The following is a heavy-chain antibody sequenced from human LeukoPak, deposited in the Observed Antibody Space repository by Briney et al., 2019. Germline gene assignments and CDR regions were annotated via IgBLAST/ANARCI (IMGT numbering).Heavy chain of an antibody. D-gene: IGHD3-22*01. CDR2: INPTGGST. V-gene: IGHV1-46*01. Sequence: ASVKVSCKASGYTFTSYYMHWVRQAPGQGLEWMGLINPTGGSTGYAQKFQGRVTMTTDTSTSTAYMELRSLRSDDTAVYYCARDQYYDSKGWFDPWGQGTLVTVSS. CDR3: ARDQYYDSKGWFDP. J-gene: IGHJ5*02. CDR1: GYTFTSYY.